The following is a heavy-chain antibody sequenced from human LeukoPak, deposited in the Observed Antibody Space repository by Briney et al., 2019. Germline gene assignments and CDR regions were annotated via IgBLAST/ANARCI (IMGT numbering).Heavy chain of an antibody. Sequence: PGGSLRLSCVASGFTFSNYAMSWVRQAPGKGLEWVSGIGGSGDNTYYADSVKGRFTVSRDNYKNTLYLQMNSLRVEDTAVYYCAKDGQTYGSSWYYWGQGTLVTVSS. CDR2: IGGSGDNT. D-gene: IGHD6-6*01. CDR3: AKDGQTYGSSWYY. J-gene: IGHJ4*02. CDR1: GFTFSNYA. V-gene: IGHV3-23*01.